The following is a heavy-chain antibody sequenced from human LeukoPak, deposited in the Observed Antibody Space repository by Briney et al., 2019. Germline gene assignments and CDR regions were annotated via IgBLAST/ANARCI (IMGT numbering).Heavy chain of an antibody. CDR2: ISYSGGGT. D-gene: IGHD6-6*01. J-gene: IGHJ6*03. CDR3: ARKARARFVSYYYIDV. V-gene: IGHV3-64*02. CDR1: GFTFSSFG. Sequence: GGSLRLSCAASGFTFSSFGMRWVRQAPGKGLEYVSGISYSGGGTDYAGSVTGRFTISRDNSKNTLYLQMGSLRIEDMAVYYCARKARARFVSYYYIDVWGKGTTVTVSS.